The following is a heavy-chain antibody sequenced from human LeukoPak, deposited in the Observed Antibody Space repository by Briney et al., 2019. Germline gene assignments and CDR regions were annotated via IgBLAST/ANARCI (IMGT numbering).Heavy chain of an antibody. CDR3: ATSSTVTHTRDP. CDR2: INPHSGAT. J-gene: IGHJ5*02. Sequence: GASVKVSCKASGYGFSDVYFNWVRQAPGQGLEWMGWINPHSGATNYAQRFQGRVSMDPSFDTAYMELSRLTSDDTAVYYCATSSTVTHTRDPWGQGTLVTVSS. D-gene: IGHD4-11*01. V-gene: IGHV1-2*02. CDR1: GYGFSDVY.